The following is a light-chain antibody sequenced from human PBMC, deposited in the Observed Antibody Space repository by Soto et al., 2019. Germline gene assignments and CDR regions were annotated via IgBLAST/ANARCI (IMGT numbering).Light chain of an antibody. J-gene: IGKJ3*01. CDR3: QQRSDWPFT. CDR1: QGIRNY. Sequence: IQMTQSPSSLSASVGDTVTVTCRASQGIRNYLNWFQQKPGKAPKRLISVASTLQSGVPSRFSGSGSGTEFTLTISSLQPEDFAIYYCQQRSDWPFTFGPGTKVDVK. CDR2: VAS. V-gene: IGKV1-17*01.